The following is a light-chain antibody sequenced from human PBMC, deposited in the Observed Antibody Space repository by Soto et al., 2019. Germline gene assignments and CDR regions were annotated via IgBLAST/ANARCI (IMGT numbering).Light chain of an antibody. J-gene: IGLJ1*01. CDR3: SAYAGTTLYV. Sequence: QSVLTQPPSASGSPGQSLTISCTGTSSDIGGYNSVSWYQQHPGKAPKLLIYEVTKRPSGVPDRFSGSKSGNTASLTVSGLQVEDEADYYCSAYAGTTLYVFGTGPKVTVL. V-gene: IGLV2-8*01. CDR1: SSDIGGYNS. CDR2: EVT.